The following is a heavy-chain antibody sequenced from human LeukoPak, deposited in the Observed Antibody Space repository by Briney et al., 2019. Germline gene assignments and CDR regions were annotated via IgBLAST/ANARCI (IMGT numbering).Heavy chain of an antibody. CDR3: ARVHYGDSRFDP. CDR2: MNPNSGNT. D-gene: IGHD4-17*01. Sequence: GASVKVSCKASGYTFTSYDIHWVRQATGQGLEWMGWMNPNSGNTGYTQKFQGRVTMARNTSISTAYMELSSLRSEDTAVYYCARVHYGDSRFDPWGQGTLVTVSS. V-gene: IGHV1-8*01. J-gene: IGHJ5*02. CDR1: GYTFTSYD.